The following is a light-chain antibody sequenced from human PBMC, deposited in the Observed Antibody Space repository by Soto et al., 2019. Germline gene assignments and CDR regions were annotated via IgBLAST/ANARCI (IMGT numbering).Light chain of an antibody. V-gene: IGKV1-5*03. CDR3: QQYNSYPIT. CDR1: QSISTS. Sequence: ILMSQSPSSLSASVGDRVTITCRASQSISTSLAWYQQKPGKAPNLLIYKASNLQSGVPSRFSGSGSGTEFTLTISSLQPDDFATYYCQQYNSYPITFGGGTKVEIK. CDR2: KAS. J-gene: IGKJ4*01.